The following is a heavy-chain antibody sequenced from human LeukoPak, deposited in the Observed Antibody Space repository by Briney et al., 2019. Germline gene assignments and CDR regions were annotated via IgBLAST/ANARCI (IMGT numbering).Heavy chain of an antibody. D-gene: IGHD1-26*01. Sequence: PGGSLRLSCAASGFTFSNAWMSWVRPAPGKGLEWDGRIQSKTDGGTTDYAAPVKGRFTISRDDSKNTLYLQMNSLKTEDTAVYYCTTGVGATYYGMDVWGQGTTVTVSS. V-gene: IGHV3-15*01. CDR2: IQSKTDGGTT. CDR1: GFTFSNAW. J-gene: IGHJ6*02. CDR3: TTGVGATYYGMDV.